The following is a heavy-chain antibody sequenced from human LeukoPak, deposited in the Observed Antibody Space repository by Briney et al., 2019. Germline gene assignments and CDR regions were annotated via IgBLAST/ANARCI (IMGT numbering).Heavy chain of an antibody. V-gene: IGHV4-59*01. Sequence: KPSETLSLTCTVSGGSISSYYWSWIRQPPGKGLEWIGYIYYSGSTNYNPSLKSRVTISVDTSKNQFSLKLSSVTAADTAVYYCARGVAARRGYGMDVWGHGTTVTVSS. J-gene: IGHJ6*02. CDR3: ARGVAARRGYGMDV. CDR1: GGSISSYY. CDR2: IYYSGST. D-gene: IGHD6-6*01.